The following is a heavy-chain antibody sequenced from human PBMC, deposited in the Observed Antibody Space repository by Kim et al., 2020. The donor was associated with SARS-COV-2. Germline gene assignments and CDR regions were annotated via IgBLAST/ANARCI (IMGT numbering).Heavy chain of an antibody. CDR2: INHSGST. J-gene: IGHJ5*02. CDR3: ARGGGYCTNGVCGSGSSGWRQGAKWFDP. D-gene: IGHD2-8*01. Sequence: SETLSLTCAVYGGSFSGYYWSWIRQPPGKGLEWIGEINHSGSTNYNPSLKSRVTISVDTSKNQFSLKLSSVTAADTAVYYCARGGGYCTNGVCGSGSSGWRQGAKWFDPWGQGTLVTVSS. V-gene: IGHV4-34*01. CDR1: GGSFSGYY.